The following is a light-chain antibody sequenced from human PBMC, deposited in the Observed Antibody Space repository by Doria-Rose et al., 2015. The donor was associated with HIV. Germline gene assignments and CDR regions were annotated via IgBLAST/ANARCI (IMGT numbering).Light chain of an antibody. Sequence: EIVLTQSPDSLAVSLGERATINCKSSQSVLYSSNNKNYLAWYQQKPGQPPKLLLYWASTRESGVPDRFSGSGSGTDFTLTISRLQAEDVAVYYCQQYYNTPRTFGQETKVEIK. V-gene: IGKV4-1*01. CDR2: WAS. CDR1: QSVLYSSNNKNY. CDR3: QQYYNTPRT. J-gene: IGKJ1*01.